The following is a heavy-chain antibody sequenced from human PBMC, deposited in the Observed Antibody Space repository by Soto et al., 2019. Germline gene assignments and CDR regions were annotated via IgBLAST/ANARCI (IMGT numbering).Heavy chain of an antibody. CDR1: GDSITSSRYD. J-gene: IGHJ4*02. CDR2: IYYSGST. CDR3: ASLHIGYAFHLDY. D-gene: IGHD5-12*01. Sequence: SETLSLTCTVSGDSITSSRYDWGWIRQPPGKGLEGIGSIYYSGSTYYNASLKSRVTMSVDTSKHQFSLRLSSVIAADTAVYYCASLHIGYAFHLDYWGQGARVTVSS. V-gene: IGHV4-39*01.